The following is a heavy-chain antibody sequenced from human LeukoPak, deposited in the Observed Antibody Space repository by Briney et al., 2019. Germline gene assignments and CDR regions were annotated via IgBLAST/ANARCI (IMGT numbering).Heavy chain of an antibody. J-gene: IGHJ3*02. V-gene: IGHV3-53*04. Sequence: GGSLRLSCTASGFTFSSYGMHWVRQAPGKGLEWVSIIYSGGSTYYADSVKGRFTISRHNSKNTLYLQMNSLGAEDTAVYYCAREVGGSAFDIWGQGTMVTVSS. CDR2: IYSGGST. CDR3: AREVGGSAFDI. CDR1: GFTFSSYG. D-gene: IGHD3-16*01.